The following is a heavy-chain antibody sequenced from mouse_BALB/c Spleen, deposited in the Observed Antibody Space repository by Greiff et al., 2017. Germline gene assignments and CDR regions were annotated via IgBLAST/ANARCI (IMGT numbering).Heavy chain of an antibody. D-gene: IGHD1-1*01. V-gene: IGHV3-2*02. J-gene: IGHJ3*01. CDR2: ISYSGST. CDR3: ARDYDSSPCAY. Sequence: EVQLVESGPGLVKPSQSLSLTCTVTGYSITSDYAWNWIRQFPGNKLEWMGYISYSGSTSYNPSLKSRISITRDTSKNQFFLQLNSVTTEDTATYFCARDYDSSPCAYWGQGTLVTVSA. CDR1: GYSITSDYA.